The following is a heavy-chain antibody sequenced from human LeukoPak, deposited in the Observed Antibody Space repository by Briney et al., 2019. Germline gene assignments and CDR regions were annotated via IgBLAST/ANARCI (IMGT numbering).Heavy chain of an antibody. CDR3: ARSLGESITMIVVVDRHAFDI. CDR1: GGTFSSYA. J-gene: IGHJ3*02. D-gene: IGHD3-22*01. CDR2: IIPILGIA. Sequence: HGASVKVSCKASGGTFSSYAISWVRQAPGQGLEWMGRIIPILGIANYAQKFQGRVTITADKSTSTAYMELSSLRSEDTAVYYCARSLGESITMIVVVDRHAFDIWGQGTMVTVSS. V-gene: IGHV1-69*04.